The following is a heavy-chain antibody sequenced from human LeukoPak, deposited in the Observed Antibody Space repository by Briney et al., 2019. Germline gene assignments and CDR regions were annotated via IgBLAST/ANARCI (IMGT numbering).Heavy chain of an antibody. CDR3: ARGLGNDGIFDY. J-gene: IGHJ4*02. Sequence: ASVKVSCKASGYTFTGYYMRWVRQAPGQGLEWMGWMNPNSGNTGYAQKFQGRVTMTRNTSISTAYMELSSLRSEDTAVYYCARGLGNDGIFDYWGQGTLVTVSS. CDR1: GYTFTGYY. CDR2: MNPNSGNT. V-gene: IGHV1-8*02. D-gene: IGHD1-1*01.